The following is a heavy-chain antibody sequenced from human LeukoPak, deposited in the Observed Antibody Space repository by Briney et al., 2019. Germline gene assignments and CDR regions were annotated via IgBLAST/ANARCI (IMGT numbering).Heavy chain of an antibody. Sequence: KPGASVKVSCKASGYTFTSYGISWVRQAPGQGLEWMGWISAYNGNTNYAQKLQGRVPMTTDTSTSTAYMELRSLRSDDTAVYYCARATPESIVVVPAAILTWFPYYFDYWGQGTLVTVSS. CDR3: ARATPESIVVVPAAILTWFPYYFDY. J-gene: IGHJ4*02. D-gene: IGHD2-2*01. CDR1: GYTFTSYG. CDR2: ISAYNGNT. V-gene: IGHV1-18*01.